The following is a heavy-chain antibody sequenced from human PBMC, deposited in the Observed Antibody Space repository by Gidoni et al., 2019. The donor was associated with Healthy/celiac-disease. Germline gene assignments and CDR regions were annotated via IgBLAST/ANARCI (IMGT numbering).Heavy chain of an antibody. CDR1: GFTFSSYA. J-gene: IGHJ4*02. D-gene: IGHD1-26*01. CDR3: AKVNVGSGYFDY. V-gene: IGHV3-23*01. CDR2: ISGSGGST. Sequence: EVLLLESGGGLVQPGGSLRLSCAPSGFTFSSYAMSWVCQAPGKGLEWVSAISGSGGSTYYADSVKGRFTISRDNAKNTLYLQMNSLRAEDTAVYYCAKVNVGSGYFDYWGQGTLVTVSS.